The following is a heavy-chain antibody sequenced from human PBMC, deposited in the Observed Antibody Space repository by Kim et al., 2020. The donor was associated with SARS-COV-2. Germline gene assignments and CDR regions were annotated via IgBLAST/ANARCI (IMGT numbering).Heavy chain of an antibody. V-gene: IGHV3-23*01. D-gene: IGHD4-17*01. Sequence: AGSVKGRFTISRDNSKNTMYLQMNSLRAEDTAVYYCAKDSGNVDGDQLDYWGQGTLVTVSS. J-gene: IGHJ4*02. CDR3: AKDSGNVDGDQLDY.